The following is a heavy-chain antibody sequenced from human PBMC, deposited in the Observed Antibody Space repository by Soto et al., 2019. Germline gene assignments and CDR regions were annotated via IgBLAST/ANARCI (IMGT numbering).Heavy chain of an antibody. J-gene: IGHJ4*02. CDR3: AGLHPYDSRGYQLAY. CDR1: GGSISSTSSY. V-gene: IGHV4-39*01. CDR2: IYFRGYT. D-gene: IGHD3-22*01. Sequence: QLQLQESGPGLVMPSETLSLTCTVSGGSISSTSSYWGWVRQPPGKGLEWIGSIYFRGYTYYTPSLSRCDIIFVDKAQKQFSLRLSAVSAAGTAVFFSAGLHPYDSRGYQLAYWGQGALVSVA.